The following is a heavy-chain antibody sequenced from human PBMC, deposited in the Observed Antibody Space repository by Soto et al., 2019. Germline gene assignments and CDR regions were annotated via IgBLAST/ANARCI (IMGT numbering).Heavy chain of an antibody. CDR1: GGSISSYY. D-gene: IGHD4-17*01. Sequence: SETLSLTCTVSGGSISSYYWSWIRQPPGKGLEWIGYIYYSGNTNYNPSLESRATISVDHSKNQFFLTLRSVTAADTAVYYCAKDYGDYSFFFDYWGQGALVTVSS. V-gene: IGHV4-59*01. J-gene: IGHJ4*02. CDR3: AKDYGDYSFFFDY. CDR2: IYYSGNT.